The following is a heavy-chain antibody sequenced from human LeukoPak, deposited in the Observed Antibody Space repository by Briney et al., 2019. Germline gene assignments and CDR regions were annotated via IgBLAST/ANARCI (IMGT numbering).Heavy chain of an antibody. CDR2: VNPNSGNT. D-gene: IGHD3-3*01. V-gene: IGHV1-8*02. CDR3: ARLEREAEYDFSRWVYYYYMDV. Sequence: ASVKVSCKASGYTFTNYDVIWVRQATGRGLEGMGWVNPNSGNTGYAKKFQGRVTVTRNTAISTVYMELTSLTSEDTAVYYCARLEREAEYDFSRWVYYYYMDVWGKGTTVRVSS. CDR1: GYTFTNYD. J-gene: IGHJ6*03.